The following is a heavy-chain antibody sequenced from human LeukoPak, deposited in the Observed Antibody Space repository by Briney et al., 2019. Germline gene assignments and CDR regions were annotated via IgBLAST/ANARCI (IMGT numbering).Heavy chain of an antibody. J-gene: IGHJ4*02. D-gene: IGHD3-22*01. V-gene: IGHV4-61*02. CDR1: GGSISSGSYY. CDR2: IYTSGST. Sequence: PSETLSLTCTVSGGSISSGSYYWSWIRQPAGKGLEWIGRIYTSGSTNYNPSLKSRVTISVDSSKNQFSLKLSSVTAADTAVYYCARQSPLRQHYFDSSGPLDYWGQGTLVTVSS. CDR3: ARQSPLRQHYFDSSGPLDY.